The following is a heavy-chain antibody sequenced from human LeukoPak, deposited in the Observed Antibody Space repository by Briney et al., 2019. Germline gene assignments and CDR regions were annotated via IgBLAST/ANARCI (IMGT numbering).Heavy chain of an antibody. CDR2: IFHSGNT. CDR3: ARETIDITIIEVVRMGDAFDI. J-gene: IGHJ3*02. D-gene: IGHD3-22*01. V-gene: IGHV4-38-2*02. CDR1: GYSVSSGYY. Sequence: SETLSLTCTVSGYSVSSGYYWGWIRQPPGKGLEWIGSIFHSGNTYYNPSLKSRVTISVDTSKNQFSLRMSSVTAADTAVYYCARETIDITIIEVVRMGDAFDIWGQGTMVAVSS.